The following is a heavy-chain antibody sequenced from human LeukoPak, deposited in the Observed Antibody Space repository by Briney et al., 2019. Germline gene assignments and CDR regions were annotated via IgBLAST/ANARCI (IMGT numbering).Heavy chain of an antibody. D-gene: IGHD1-20*01. CDR1: GFTFSSYG. J-gene: IGHJ5*02. Sequence: GRSLRLSCAASGFTFSSYGMHWVRQAPGKGLEWVAVIWYDGSNKYYADSVKGRFTISRDNSKNTLYLQMNSLRAEDTAVYYCAKTHNWNDVSWFDPWGQGTLVTVSS. CDR2: IWYDGSNK. V-gene: IGHV3-33*06. CDR3: AKTHNWNDVSWFDP.